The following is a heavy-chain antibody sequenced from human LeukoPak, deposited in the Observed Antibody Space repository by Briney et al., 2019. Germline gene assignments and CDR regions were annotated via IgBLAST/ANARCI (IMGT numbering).Heavy chain of an antibody. Sequence: PGKSLRLSCAASGFPISDYAMHWVRQAPGKGLEWVAVILQDGSQTHYSDSVKGRFTIAGDYSKNTLHLQMNSLRAEDTAVYHCAKDGRSYSSGWPPFDYWGQGALVTVSS. CDR1: GFPISDYA. V-gene: IGHV3-30*18. J-gene: IGHJ4*02. CDR2: ILQDGSQT. CDR3: AKDGRSYSSGWPPFDY. D-gene: IGHD6-19*01.